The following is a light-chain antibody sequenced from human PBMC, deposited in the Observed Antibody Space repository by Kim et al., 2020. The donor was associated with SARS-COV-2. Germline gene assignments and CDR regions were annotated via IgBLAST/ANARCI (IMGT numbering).Light chain of an antibody. Sequence: QPVLTQPSYLSASPGASASLTCTLRRGINVGTYRIYWYQQKAGSPPQFLLRYKSDSDKQQGSGVPSRFSGSKDASANAGILLISGLQSVDVADYYCMIWHSSAALFGGGTQLTFL. CDR2: YKSDSDK. V-gene: IGLV5-45*02. J-gene: IGLJ2*01. CDR1: RGINVGTYR. CDR3: MIWHSSAAL.